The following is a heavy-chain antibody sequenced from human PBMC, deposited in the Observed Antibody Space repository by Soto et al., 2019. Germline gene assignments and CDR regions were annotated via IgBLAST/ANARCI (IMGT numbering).Heavy chain of an antibody. CDR2: IYHSGST. CDR3: ARATYYYDSSGYPEYYFDY. CDR1: GDSVSSGSYY. J-gene: IGHJ4*02. Sequence: SETLSLTCTVSGDSVSSGSYYWSWIRQPPGKGLEWIGYIYHSGSTNYNPSLKSRLTISIDTSKNQFSLKARSVTAADTAAYYCARATYYYDSSGYPEYYFDYWGQGVLVTVSS. V-gene: IGHV4-61*01. D-gene: IGHD3-22*01.